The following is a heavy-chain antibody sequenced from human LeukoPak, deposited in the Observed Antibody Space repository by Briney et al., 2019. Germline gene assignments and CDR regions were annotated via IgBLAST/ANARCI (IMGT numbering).Heavy chain of an antibody. CDR3: ANEGSDERHGMDV. CDR2: ISYDGSNK. J-gene: IGHJ6*02. V-gene: IGHV3-30*18. Sequence: PGRSLRLSCAASGFAFSSYGMHWVRQAPGKGLEWVAVISYDGSNKYYADSVKGRFTISRDNSKNTLYLQMNSLRAEDTAVYYCANEGSDERHGMDVWGQGTTVTVSS. CDR1: GFAFSSYG. D-gene: IGHD1-1*01.